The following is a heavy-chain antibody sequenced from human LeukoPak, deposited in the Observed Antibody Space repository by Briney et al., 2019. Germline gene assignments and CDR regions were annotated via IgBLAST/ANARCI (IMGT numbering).Heavy chain of an antibody. J-gene: IGHJ4*02. Sequence: PSETLSLTCTVSGDSISSYYWSWIRQPPGKGLEWIGYIYHSGSTNYNPSLKSRVTISVDTSKSQFSLKLSSVTAADTAVYYCATGYSSTWYYFDSWGQGTLVTVSS. CDR1: GDSISSYY. V-gene: IGHV4-59*01. CDR3: ATGYSSTWYYFDS. CDR2: IYHSGST. D-gene: IGHD6-13*01.